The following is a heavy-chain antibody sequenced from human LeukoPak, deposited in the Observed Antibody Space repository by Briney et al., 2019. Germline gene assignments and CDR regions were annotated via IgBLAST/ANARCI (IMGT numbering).Heavy chain of an antibody. J-gene: IGHJ4*02. Sequence: SETLSLTCTASSGSVSSGSYYWSWIRQPPGKGLEWTGYIYYSGSTNYNPSLKSRVTISVDTSKNQFSLKLSSVTAADTAVYYCARDIGSSWGVMEFDYWGQGTLVTVSS. V-gene: IGHV4-61*01. CDR2: IYYSGST. CDR3: ARDIGSSWGVMEFDY. CDR1: SGSVSSGSYY. D-gene: IGHD6-13*01.